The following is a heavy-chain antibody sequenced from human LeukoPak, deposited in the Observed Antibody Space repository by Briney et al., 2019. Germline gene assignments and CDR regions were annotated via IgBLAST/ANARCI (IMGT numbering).Heavy chain of an antibody. J-gene: IGHJ3*02. CDR1: GFTFGDYA. V-gene: IGHV3-49*04. CDR3: TSFNYDILTSFAFDI. D-gene: IGHD3-9*01. CDR2: IRSKAYGGTT. Sequence: GGSLRLSCTASGFTFGDYAMSWVRQAPGKGLEWVGFIRSKAYGGTTEYAASVKGRFTISRDDSKSIAYLQMNSLKTEDTAVYYCTSFNYDILTSFAFDIWGQGTMVTVSS.